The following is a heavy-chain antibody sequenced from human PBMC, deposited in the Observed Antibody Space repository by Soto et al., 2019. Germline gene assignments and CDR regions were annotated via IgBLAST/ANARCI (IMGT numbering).Heavy chain of an antibody. CDR2: IYYSGST. Sequence: SETLSLTCTVSGGSISSGGYYWSWIRQHPGKGLEWIGYIYYSGSTYYNPSLKSRVTISVDTSKNQFSLKLSSVTAADTAVYYCATHTVTTKNFDYWGQGTLVTVSS. CDR1: GGSISSGGYY. V-gene: IGHV4-31*03. J-gene: IGHJ4*02. CDR3: ATHTVTTKNFDY. D-gene: IGHD4-17*01.